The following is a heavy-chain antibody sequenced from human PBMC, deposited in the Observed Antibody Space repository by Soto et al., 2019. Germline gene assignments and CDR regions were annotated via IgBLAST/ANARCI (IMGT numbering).Heavy chain of an antibody. J-gene: IGHJ4*02. CDR1: GFIFSSYA. V-gene: IGHV3-30-3*01. CDR3: ARDKGGY. CDR2: ISDDGGNK. Sequence: QVQLVESGGGVVQPGRSLRLSCAASGFIFSSYAMHWARQAPGKGLEWVAVISDDGGNKYFADSVKGRFTISRDNSKSTLYLQMDSLRAEDTAVYYCARDKGGYWGQGTLFTVSS.